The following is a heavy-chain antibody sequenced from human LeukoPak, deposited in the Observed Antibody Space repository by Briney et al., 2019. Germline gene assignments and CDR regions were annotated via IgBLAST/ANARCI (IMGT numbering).Heavy chain of an antibody. J-gene: IGHJ4*02. V-gene: IGHV3-7*01. D-gene: IGHD6-13*01. Sequence: LTGGSLRLSCAASGFTLISHWFSWVRQAPGKGLEWVANINRDGTEKYYLDSVKGRFTISRDNAKNSLYLQMNSLIAEDTAVYYCARYTSGTSDYWGQGTQVTVSS. CDR2: INRDGTEK. CDR1: GFTLISHW. CDR3: ARYTSGTSDY.